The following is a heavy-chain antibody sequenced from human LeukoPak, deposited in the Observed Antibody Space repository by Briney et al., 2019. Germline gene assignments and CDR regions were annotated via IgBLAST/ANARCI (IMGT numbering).Heavy chain of an antibody. Sequence: GGSLRLSCAASGFTFSSYVMHWVRQAPGKGLEWVAVISDDGTIKNYADSVKGRFAISRDNSENVIYLQMNTLRTEDTAVYYCARTISSQSHRIFHHWGQGTLVTVAS. CDR1: GFTFSSYV. CDR2: ISDDGTIK. CDR3: ARTISSQSHRIFHH. V-gene: IGHV3-30*09. D-gene: IGHD3-9*01. J-gene: IGHJ1*01.